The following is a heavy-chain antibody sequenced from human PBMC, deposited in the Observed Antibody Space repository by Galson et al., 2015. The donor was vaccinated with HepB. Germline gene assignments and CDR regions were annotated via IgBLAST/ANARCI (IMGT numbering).Heavy chain of an antibody. J-gene: IGHJ5*02. V-gene: IGHV3-23*01. D-gene: IGHD3-10*01. CDR3: AKSGDELLWFGELFGCWFDP. CDR1: GFTFSSYA. CDR2: ISGSGGST. Sequence: SLRLSCAASGFTFSSYAMSWVRQAPGKGLEWVSAISGSGGSTYYADSVKGRFTISRDNSKNTLYLQMNSLRAEDTAVYYCAKSGDELLWFGELFGCWFDPWGQGTLVTVSS.